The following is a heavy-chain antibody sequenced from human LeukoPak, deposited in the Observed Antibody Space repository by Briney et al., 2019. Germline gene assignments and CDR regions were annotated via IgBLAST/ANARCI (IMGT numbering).Heavy chain of an antibody. D-gene: IGHD2-8*01. CDR2: INPNSGGT. CDR3: ARDNGIVHDWFDP. V-gene: IGHV1-2*02. Sequence: GASVKVSCKASGYTFTGYYIHWVRQAPGQGLEWMGWINPNSGGTNYAQKFQGRVTMTRDTSISTAYMELSRLRSDDTAVYYCARDNGIVHDWFDPWGQGTLVTVSS. CDR1: GYTFTGYY. J-gene: IGHJ5*02.